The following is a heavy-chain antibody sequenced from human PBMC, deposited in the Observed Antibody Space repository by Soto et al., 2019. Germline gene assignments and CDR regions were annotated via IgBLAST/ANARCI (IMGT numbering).Heavy chain of an antibody. CDR2: IYYSGST. D-gene: IGHD2-2*01. V-gene: IGHV4-59*12. J-gene: IGHJ4*02. CDR1: GGSIGGYY. Sequence: PSETLSLTWSVSGGSIGGYYWSWIRQHPGKGLEWIGYIYYSGSTNYNPSLKSRVTISVDTSKNQFSLKLSSVTAADTAVYYCARRPLYCSSTSCYFFDYWGQGTLVTVSS. CDR3: ARRPLYCSSTSCYFFDY.